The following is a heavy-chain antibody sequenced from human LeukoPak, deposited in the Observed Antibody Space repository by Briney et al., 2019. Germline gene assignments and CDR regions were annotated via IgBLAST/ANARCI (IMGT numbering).Heavy chain of an antibody. CDR1: GFIFRNSG. CDR2: ISDSGSRP. D-gene: IGHD2-15*01. J-gene: IGHJ4*02. Sequence: PGGSLRLSCAASGFIFRNSGMNWVRQAPGKGLEWVSGISDSGSRPYYADSVKGRSTISRDNSKNTLFLQMNSLRAEDTAIYYCAKSGRYCSGGSCYQEASLDYWGQGTLVTVSS. CDR3: AKSGRYCSGGSCYQEASLDY. V-gene: IGHV3-23*01.